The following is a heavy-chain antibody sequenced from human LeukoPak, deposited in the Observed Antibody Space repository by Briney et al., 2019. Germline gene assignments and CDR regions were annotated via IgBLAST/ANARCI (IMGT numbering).Heavy chain of an antibody. D-gene: IGHD1-26*01. Sequence: SETLSLTCTVSGGSISSYYWSWIRQPPGKGLEWIGYIYYSGSTNYNPSLKSRVTISVDTSKNQFSLKLSSVTAADTAVYYCAREIGGSPLFDYWGQGTLVTVSS. CDR3: AREIGGSPLFDY. J-gene: IGHJ4*02. V-gene: IGHV4-59*01. CDR2: IYYSGST. CDR1: GGSISSYY.